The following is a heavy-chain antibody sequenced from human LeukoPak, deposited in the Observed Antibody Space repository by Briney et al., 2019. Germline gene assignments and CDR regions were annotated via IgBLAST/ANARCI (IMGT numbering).Heavy chain of an antibody. Sequence: GGSLRLSYAASGFTFSSYAMSWVRQAPGKGLEWVSAISGSGGSTYYADSVKGRFTISRDNSKNTLYLQMNSLRAEDTAVYYCAKDVYYDILTGYPSYYYGMDVWGQGTTVTVSS. D-gene: IGHD3-9*01. CDR2: ISGSGGST. CDR1: GFTFSSYA. J-gene: IGHJ6*02. V-gene: IGHV3-23*01. CDR3: AKDVYYDILTGYPSYYYGMDV.